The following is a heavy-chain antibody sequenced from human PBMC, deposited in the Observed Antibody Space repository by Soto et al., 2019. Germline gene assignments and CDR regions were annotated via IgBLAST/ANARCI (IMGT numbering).Heavy chain of an antibody. CDR2: IIPIFGTA. CDR1: GFTFSSYA. D-gene: IGHD3-3*01. CDR3: ARGSLRFLEWSTLDY. Sequence: VQLVESGGGLVQPGGSLRLSCAASGFTFSSYAISWVRQAPGQGLEWMGGIIPIFGTANYAQKFQGRVTITADESTSTAYMELSSLRSEDTAVYYCARGSLRFLEWSTLDYWGQGTLVTVSS. J-gene: IGHJ4*02. V-gene: IGHV1-69*01.